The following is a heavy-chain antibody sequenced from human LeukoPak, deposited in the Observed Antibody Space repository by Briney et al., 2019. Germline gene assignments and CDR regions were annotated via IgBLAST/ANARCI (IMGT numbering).Heavy chain of an antibody. Sequence: GASVKVSCKASGYTFTSYGITWVRQAPGQGLEWMGWISAKNGDTNYAQKVQGRVTMTTDTSTTTVYMELRSPRSDDTAVYYCARSPSSGSYSTSWVDYWGQGTLVTVSS. V-gene: IGHV1-18*04. D-gene: IGHD6-13*01. CDR1: GYTFTSYG. CDR3: ARSPSSGSYSTSWVDY. CDR2: ISAKNGDT. J-gene: IGHJ4*02.